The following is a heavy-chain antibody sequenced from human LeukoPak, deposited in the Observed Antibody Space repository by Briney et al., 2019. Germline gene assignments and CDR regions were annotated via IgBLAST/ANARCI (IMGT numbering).Heavy chain of an antibody. CDR1: GFTFSSYW. CDR2: IKSDGSST. V-gene: IGHV3-74*01. Sequence: QPGGSLRLSCAASGFTFSSYWMHWVRQAPGKGLVWVSRIKSDGSSTTYADSVKGRFTISRDNAKNTLYLQMNSLRAEDTALYFCARDVGHIIGNWGQGTLVTVSS. J-gene: IGHJ4*02. CDR3: ARDVGHIIGN. D-gene: IGHD2-15*01.